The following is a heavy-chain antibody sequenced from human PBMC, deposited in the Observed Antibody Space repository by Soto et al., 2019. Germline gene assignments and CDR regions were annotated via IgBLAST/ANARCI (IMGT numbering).Heavy chain of an antibody. J-gene: IGHJ6*01. Sequence: EVQLVESGGGLVQPGRSLRLSCAASGFTFDDYAMHWVRQAPGKGLEWVSGISWNSGSIGYADSVKGRFTISRDNAKNSLYLQMNSLRAEDTALYYCAKDLGQLDPLYYYYGMDVW. D-gene: IGHD6-6*01. V-gene: IGHV3-9*01. CDR1: GFTFDDYA. CDR3: AKDLGQLDPLYYYYGMDV. CDR2: ISWNSGSI.